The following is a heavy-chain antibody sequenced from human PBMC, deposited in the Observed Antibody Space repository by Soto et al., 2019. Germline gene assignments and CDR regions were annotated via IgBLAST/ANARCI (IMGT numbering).Heavy chain of an antibody. D-gene: IGHD6-13*01. CDR2: IYYSGTT. V-gene: IGHV4-59*08. CDR3: ARHPAFEAAAGEVFDY. J-gene: IGHJ4*02. Sequence: QVQLQESGPGLVKPSETLSLTCTVSGGSISSYYWSWIRQPPGKGLEWIGYIYYSGTTNYNPSLKSRVTISVDTSKNQFSLELSSVTAADTAVYYCARHPAFEAAAGEVFDYWGQGTLVTVSS. CDR1: GGSISSYY.